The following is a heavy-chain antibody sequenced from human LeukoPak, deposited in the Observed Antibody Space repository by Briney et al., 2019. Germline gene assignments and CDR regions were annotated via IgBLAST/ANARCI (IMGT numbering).Heavy chain of an antibody. D-gene: IGHD3-9*01. V-gene: IGHV1-69*05. CDR1: GGTFSSYA. CDR2: IIPIFGTA. J-gene: IGHJ4*02. Sequence: GASVKVSCKASGGTFSSYAISRVRQAPGQGLEWMGRIIPIFGTANYAQKFQGRVTITTDESTSTAYMELSSLRSEDTAVYYCARSRNPLRYFDWLLTFDYWGQGTLVTVSS. CDR3: ARSRNPLRYFDWLLTFDY.